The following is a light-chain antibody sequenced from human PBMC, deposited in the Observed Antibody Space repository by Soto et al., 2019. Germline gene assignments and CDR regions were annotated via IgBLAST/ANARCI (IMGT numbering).Light chain of an antibody. CDR3: LRAYAGVGEV. V-gene: IGLV7-46*01. CDR1: TGAVTGGHY. CDR2: ATS. Sequence: QAVVTQEPSLTVSPGGTVTLTGASSTGAVTGGHYPYWFQQKPGQAPRTLIYATSNRPSWAPARFSGSLLGGKAALTLSGAQPEDEADYYCLRAYAGVGEVFGGGTKGDRP. J-gene: IGLJ2*01.